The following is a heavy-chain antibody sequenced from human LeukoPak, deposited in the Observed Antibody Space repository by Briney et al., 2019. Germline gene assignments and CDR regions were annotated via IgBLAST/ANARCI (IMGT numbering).Heavy chain of an antibody. Sequence: PSETLPLTCTVSGGSISSYYWSWIRQPAGKGLEWIGRIYTSGSTNYNPSLKSRVTMSVDTSKNQFSLKLSSVTAADTAVYYCARMTIDIVVVPAAILYDYWGQGTLVTVSS. CDR2: IYTSGST. D-gene: IGHD2-2*01. CDR1: GGSISSYY. CDR3: ARMTIDIVVVPAAILYDY. J-gene: IGHJ4*02. V-gene: IGHV4-4*07.